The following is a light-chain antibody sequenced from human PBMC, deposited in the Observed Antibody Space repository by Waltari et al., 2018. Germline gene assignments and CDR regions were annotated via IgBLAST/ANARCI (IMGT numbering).Light chain of an antibody. V-gene: IGLV2-14*01. CDR1: SRDVGGYNY. CDR2: EVS. CDR3: SSYTSSSTWV. J-gene: IGLJ3*02. Sequence: QSALTQPASVSGSPGQSITISCTGTSRDVGGYNYVSWYQQHPGKAPKLMISEVSNRPSGVSNRFSGSKSGNTASLTISGLQAEDEADYYCSSYTSSSTWVFGGGTKLTVL.